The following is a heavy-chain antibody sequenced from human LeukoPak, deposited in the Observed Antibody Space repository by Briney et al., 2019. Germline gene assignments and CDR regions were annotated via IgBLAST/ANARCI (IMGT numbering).Heavy chain of an antibody. CDR3: ARRSTVAGRGRFDP. Sequence: PSETLSLTCTVSGGSIRSTSYYWGWIRQPPGKGLEWLGSVHYSGSTYDNPSLKSRVTISVDTSKNQFSLKLISMTAADTAVYYCARRSTVAGRGRFDPWGQGTLVTVSS. D-gene: IGHD6-19*01. CDR1: GGSIRSTSYY. J-gene: IGHJ5*02. CDR2: VHYSGST. V-gene: IGHV4-39*01.